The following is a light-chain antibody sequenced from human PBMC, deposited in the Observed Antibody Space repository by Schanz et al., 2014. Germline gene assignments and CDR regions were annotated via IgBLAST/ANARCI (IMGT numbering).Light chain of an antibody. CDR3: SSYADSNKLV. Sequence: QSALTQPPSASGSPGQSVTISCTGTSSDIGGYNYVSWYQQHPGEAPKLMLYEVTKRPSGVPDRFSGSKSGNTASLTVSGLQAEDEAVYYCSSYADSNKLVFGGGTKLTVL. J-gene: IGLJ2*01. CDR2: EVT. CDR1: SSDIGGYNY. V-gene: IGLV2-8*01.